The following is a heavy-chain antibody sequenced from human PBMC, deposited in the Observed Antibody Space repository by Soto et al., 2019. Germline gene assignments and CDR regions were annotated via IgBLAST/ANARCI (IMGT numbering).Heavy chain of an antibody. CDR3: AREIHKRDCSSTSCYDTDYYYYYGMDV. Sequence: GASVKVSCKASGYTFTSYYMHWVRQAPGQGLEWMGIINPSGGSTSYAQKFQGRVTMTRDTSTSTVYMELSSLRSEDTAVYYCAREIHKRDCSSTSCYDTDYYYYYGMDVWGQGTTVTVSS. V-gene: IGHV1-46*01. CDR2: INPSGGST. J-gene: IGHJ6*02. D-gene: IGHD2-2*01. CDR1: GYTFTSYY.